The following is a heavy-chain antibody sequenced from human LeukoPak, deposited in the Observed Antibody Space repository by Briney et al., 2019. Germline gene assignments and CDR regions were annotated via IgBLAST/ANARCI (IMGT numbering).Heavy chain of an antibody. D-gene: IGHD6-6*01. CDR3: ARDRLNEQQLVYKPAHYYYYGMDV. CDR1: GFTFSSYG. V-gene: IGHV3-33*01. J-gene: IGHJ6*02. Sequence: GGSLRLSCAASGFTFSSYGMHWVRQAPGKGLEWVAVIWYDGSNKYYADSVKGRFTISRDNSKNTLYLQMNSLRAGDTAVYYCARDRLNEQQLVYKPAHYYYYGMDVWGQGTTVTVSS. CDR2: IWYDGSNK.